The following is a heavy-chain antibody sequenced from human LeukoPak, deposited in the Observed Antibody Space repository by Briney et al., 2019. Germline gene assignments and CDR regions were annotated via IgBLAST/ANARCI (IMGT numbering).Heavy chain of an antibody. J-gene: IGHJ4*02. CDR2: ISAYNGNT. Sequence: EASVKVSCKASGYTFTSYGISWVRQAPGQGLEWMGWISAYNGNTNYAQELQGRVTMTTDTSTSTAYMELRSLRSDDTAVYYCARVFIAAAGTPWTYFDYWGQGTLVTVSS. D-gene: IGHD6-13*01. CDR1: GYTFTSYG. V-gene: IGHV1-18*01. CDR3: ARVFIAAAGTPWTYFDY.